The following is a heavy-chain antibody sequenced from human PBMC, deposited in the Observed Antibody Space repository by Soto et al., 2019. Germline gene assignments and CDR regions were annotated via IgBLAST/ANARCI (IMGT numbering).Heavy chain of an antibody. J-gene: IGHJ4*02. CDR1: GGSFSGYY. CDR3: AKRPIVGATRDYFDY. CDR2: INHSGST. D-gene: IGHD1-26*01. V-gene: IGHV4-34*01. Sequence: QVQLQQWGAGLLKPSETLSLTCAVYGGSFSGYYWSWIRQPPGKGLEWIGEINHSGSTNYNPSLKSRVTISVDTSKNQCSLKLSSVTASDTAVYYCAKRPIVGATRDYFDYWGQGTLVTVSS.